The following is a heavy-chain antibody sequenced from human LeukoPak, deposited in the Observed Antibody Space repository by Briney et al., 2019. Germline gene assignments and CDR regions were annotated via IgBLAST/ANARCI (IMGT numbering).Heavy chain of an antibody. CDR1: GFTFSSYG. CDR3: ARDSRCPYDYVWGSYRYLLDY. Sequence: GRSLRLSCAASGFTFSSYGMHWVRQAPGKGLEWVAVIWYDGSNKYYADSVKGRFTISRDNSKNTLYLQMNSLRAEDTAVYYCARDSRCPYDYVWGSYRYLLDYWGQGTLVTVSS. CDR2: IWYDGSNK. D-gene: IGHD3-16*02. J-gene: IGHJ4*02. V-gene: IGHV3-33*01.